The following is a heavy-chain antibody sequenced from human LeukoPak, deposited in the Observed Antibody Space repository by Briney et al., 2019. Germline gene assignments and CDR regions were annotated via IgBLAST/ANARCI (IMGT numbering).Heavy chain of an antibody. V-gene: IGHV3-11*04. J-gene: IGHJ4*02. CDR3: TRRPYSSSWYYFDY. Sequence: PGGSLRLSCTVSGFTFSDYYMSWVRQAPGKGLEWVSYISSSGSMLHYADSVEGRFTISRDNAKNSLYLQMSSLRAEDTAVYYCTRRPYSSSWYYFDYWGQGTLVTVSS. CDR1: GFTFSDYY. D-gene: IGHD6-13*01. CDR2: ISSSGSML.